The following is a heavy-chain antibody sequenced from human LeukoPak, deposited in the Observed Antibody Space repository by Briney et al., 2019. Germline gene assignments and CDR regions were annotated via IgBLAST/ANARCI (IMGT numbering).Heavy chain of an antibody. J-gene: IGHJ3*02. V-gene: IGHV3-7*01. CDR2: MKEDGSEI. CDR1: GFPFDVQT. D-gene: IGHD6-25*01. Sequence: QPGGSLRLSCAASGFPFDVQTMSWLRQAPGKGLDWVASMKEDGSEIYHADSVRGRFTISRDNAENSLYLQMNSLRAEDTAVYYCARDSRCCRSSDCRGDAFDIWGQGTMVTVSS. CDR3: ARDSRCCRSSDCRGDAFDI.